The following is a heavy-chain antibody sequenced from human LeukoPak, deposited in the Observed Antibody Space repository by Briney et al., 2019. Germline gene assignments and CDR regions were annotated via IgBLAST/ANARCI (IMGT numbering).Heavy chain of an antibody. Sequence: ASVKVSCKASGYTFTSYGISWVRQAPGQGLEWMGWISAYNGNTNYAQKLLGRVTMTTDTSTSTAYMELRSLRSDDTAVYYCAVNYYGSGSYLGSMDVWGQGTTVTVSS. CDR1: GYTFTSYG. D-gene: IGHD3-10*01. J-gene: IGHJ6*02. V-gene: IGHV1-18*01. CDR3: AVNYYGSGSYLGSMDV. CDR2: ISAYNGNT.